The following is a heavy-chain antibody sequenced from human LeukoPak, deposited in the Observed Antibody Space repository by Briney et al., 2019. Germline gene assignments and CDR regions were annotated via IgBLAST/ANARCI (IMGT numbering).Heavy chain of an antibody. V-gene: IGHV3-23*01. D-gene: IGHD6-13*01. Sequence: GGSLRLSCAASGFTFNNYVMTWVRQAPGKGLEWVSAISGSGGSTYYADSVKGRFTISRDNSKDTLYLQMNSLRAEDTAVYYCAKDLTRVAYSSSWYTYWGQGTLVTVSS. J-gene: IGHJ4*02. CDR1: GFTFNNYV. CDR2: ISGSGGST. CDR3: AKDLTRVAYSSSWYTY.